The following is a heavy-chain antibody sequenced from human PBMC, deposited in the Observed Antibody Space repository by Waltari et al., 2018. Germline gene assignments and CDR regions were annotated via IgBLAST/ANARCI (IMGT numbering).Heavy chain of an antibody. D-gene: IGHD6-19*01. J-gene: IGHJ4*02. CDR1: GFTFDDYA. CDR3: AKDRSIAVAGVDY. Sequence: EVQLVESGGGLVQPGRSLRLSCAASGFTFDDYAMHWVRQAPGTGLGGVSGISWDNGSTGYGDAVKGRFTISRDNAKNSLYLQMNSLRAEDTALYYCAKDRSIAVAGVDYWGQGTLVTVSS. V-gene: IGHV3-9*01. CDR2: ISWDNGST.